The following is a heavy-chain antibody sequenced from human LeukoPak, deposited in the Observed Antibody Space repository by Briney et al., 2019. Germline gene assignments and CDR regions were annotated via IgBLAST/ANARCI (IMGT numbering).Heavy chain of an antibody. CDR1: GYTFTSYG. Sequence: GASVKVSCKASGYTFTSYGISWVRQAPGQGLEWVGWISAYNGNTNYAQKLQGRVTMTTDTSTSTAYMELRSLRSDDTAVYYCARDISVMQQLVRPLDYWGQGTLVTVSS. J-gene: IGHJ4*02. CDR3: ARDISVMQQLVRPLDY. D-gene: IGHD6-13*01. CDR2: ISAYNGNT. V-gene: IGHV1-18*01.